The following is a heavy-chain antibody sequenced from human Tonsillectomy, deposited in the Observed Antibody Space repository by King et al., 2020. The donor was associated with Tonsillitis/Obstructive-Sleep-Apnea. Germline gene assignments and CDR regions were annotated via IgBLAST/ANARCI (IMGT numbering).Heavy chain of an antibody. CDR2: ISGSGGST. V-gene: IGHV3-23*04. CDR1: GFTFSTYA. Sequence: VQLVESGGGLVQPGGSLRLSCAASGFTFSTYAMNWVRQAPGKGLEWVSVISGSGGSTYYADSVKGRFTISRDNSKNTLYLQMNSLRAEDTAVYYCAKEGRWELLGSLHYWGQGTLVTVSS. CDR3: AKEGRWELLGSLHY. J-gene: IGHJ4*02. D-gene: IGHD1-26*01.